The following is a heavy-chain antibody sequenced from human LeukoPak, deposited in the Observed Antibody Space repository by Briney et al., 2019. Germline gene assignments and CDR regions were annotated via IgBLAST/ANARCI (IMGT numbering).Heavy chain of an antibody. Sequence: SETLSLTCAVYGGSFSGYYWSWIRQPPGKGLEWIGEINHSGSTNYNPSLKSRVTISVDTSKNQFSLKLSSVTAADTAVYYCAPRGLIAVAGKSSWFDPWGQGTLVTVSS. V-gene: IGHV4-34*01. J-gene: IGHJ5*02. CDR2: INHSGST. CDR1: GGSFSGYY. D-gene: IGHD6-19*01. CDR3: APRGLIAVAGKSSWFDP.